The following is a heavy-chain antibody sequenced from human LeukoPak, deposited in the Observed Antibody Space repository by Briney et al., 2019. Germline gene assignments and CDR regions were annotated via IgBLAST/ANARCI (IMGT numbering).Heavy chain of an antibody. CDR3: AKVAWLVLDY. J-gene: IGHJ4*02. CDR1: EFTLSSYA. CDR2: ISGNGAHP. Sequence: GGSLRLSCAASEFTLSSYAMSWVRQAPGKGLEWVSSISGNGAHPYYADSVKGRFTISRDNSKNTLYLQMNSLRAEDTAVYYCAKVAWLVLDYWGQGTLVTVSS. D-gene: IGHD6-19*01. V-gene: IGHV3-23*01.